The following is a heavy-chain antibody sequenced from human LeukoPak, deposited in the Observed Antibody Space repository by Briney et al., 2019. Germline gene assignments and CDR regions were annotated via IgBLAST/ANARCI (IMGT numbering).Heavy chain of an antibody. V-gene: IGHV3-30*02. J-gene: IGHJ4*02. D-gene: IGHD1-26*01. CDR3: VRGLKVGVTPVGADS. CDR1: GFTFSSYG. CDR2: IRYDGSNK. Sequence: GGSLRLSCAASGFTFSSYGMHWVRQAPGKGLEWVAFIRYDGSNKYYADSVKGRFTISRDNSKNTLYLQMNSPRAEDTAVYYCVRGLKVGVTPVGADSWGQGTLVTVSS.